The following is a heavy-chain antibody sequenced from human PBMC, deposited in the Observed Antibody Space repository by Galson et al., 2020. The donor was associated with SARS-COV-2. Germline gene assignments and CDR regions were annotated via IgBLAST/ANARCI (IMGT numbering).Heavy chain of an antibody. V-gene: IGHV4-59*08. CDR2: FYYSGGA. CDR3: ARHPSAYHTVDF. CDR1: GGSITSYY. D-gene: IGHD3-16*01. Sequence: SETLSLTCTVSGGSITSYYWSWIRQPPGKGLEWIGYFYYSGGANHNPALKSRVTISVDASKNQFSLELRSVTAADTAMYFCARHPSAYHTVDFWGQGALVTVSS. J-gene: IGHJ1*01.